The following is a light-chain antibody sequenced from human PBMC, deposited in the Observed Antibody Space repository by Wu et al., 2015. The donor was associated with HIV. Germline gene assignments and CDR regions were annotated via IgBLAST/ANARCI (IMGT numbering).Light chain of an antibody. CDR3: QQYHSYPYT. Sequence: DIQMTQSPSTLSASVGDRVTITCRASQYISRWLAWYQQKPGKAPKLLIYKASSLESGVPSRFSGSGSGTEFTLTISSLQPDDLAAYYCQQYHSYPYTFGQGPSWRSN. CDR1: QYISRW. V-gene: IGKV1-5*03. J-gene: IGKJ2*01. CDR2: KAS.